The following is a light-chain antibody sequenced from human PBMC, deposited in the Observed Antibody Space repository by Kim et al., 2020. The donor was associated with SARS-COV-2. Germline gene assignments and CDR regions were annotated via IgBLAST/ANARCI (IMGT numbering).Light chain of an antibody. CDR1: ISDVGGYNY. V-gene: IGLV2-8*01. J-gene: IGLJ1*01. CDR2: EVS. Sequence: SALTQPPSASGSPGQSVTLSCTGTISDVGGYNYVSWYQQHPGKAPKLMIYEVSKRPSGVPDRFSGSKSGNTASLTVSGLQAEDEADYYCSSYAGSDNYVFGTGTKGTVL. CDR3: SSYAGSDNYV.